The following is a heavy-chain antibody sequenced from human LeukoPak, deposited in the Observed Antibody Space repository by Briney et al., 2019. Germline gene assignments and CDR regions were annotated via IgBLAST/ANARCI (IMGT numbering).Heavy chain of an antibody. V-gene: IGHV3-23*01. CDR3: AKGVDSSGWYGNWFDP. D-gene: IGHD6-19*01. Sequence: GGSLRLSRAASGFTFSSYAMSWVRQAPGKGLEWVSAISGSGGSTYYADSVKGRFTISRDNSKNTLYLQMNSLRAEDTAVYYCAKGVDSSGWYGNWFDPWGQGTLVTVSS. J-gene: IGHJ5*02. CDR1: GFTFSSYA. CDR2: ISGSGGST.